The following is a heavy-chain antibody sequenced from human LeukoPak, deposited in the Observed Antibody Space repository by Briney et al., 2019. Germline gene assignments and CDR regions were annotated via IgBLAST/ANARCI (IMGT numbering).Heavy chain of an antibody. D-gene: IGHD1-26*01. J-gene: IGHJ4*01. CDR2: TYYRSKWYN. V-gene: IGHV6-1*01. CDR1: GDSVSSHIAD. CDR3: ARDQGGFDY. Sequence: SQTLSLTCAISGDSVSSHIADWNWIRQSPSRGLEWLGRTYYRSKWYNDYAVSVNTRITINPDTSRNQFSLQLNSVTTEDTAVYYCARDQGGFDYWGQGTLVTVSS.